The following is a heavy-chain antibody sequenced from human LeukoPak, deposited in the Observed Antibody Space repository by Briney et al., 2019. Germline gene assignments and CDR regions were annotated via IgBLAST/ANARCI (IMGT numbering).Heavy chain of an antibody. Sequence: GGSLRLPCAASGFTFSNYWMTWVRQAPGKGLEWVANIKPDGSEKYYVDPVKGRFTISRDNAKNSLYLQMNSLRAEDTAVFYCARGRGLDYCGQGTLVTVSS. CDR1: GFTFSNYW. V-gene: IGHV3-7*01. CDR3: ARGRGLDY. J-gene: IGHJ4*02. CDR2: IKPDGSEK.